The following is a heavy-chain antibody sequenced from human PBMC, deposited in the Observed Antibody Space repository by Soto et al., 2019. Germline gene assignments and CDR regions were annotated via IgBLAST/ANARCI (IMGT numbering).Heavy chain of an antibody. CDR2: ISGSGGST. CDR1: GFTFSSYA. V-gene: IGHV3-23*01. CDR3: TTRWTYGMDV. J-gene: IGHJ6*02. Sequence: SGFTFSSYAMSWVRQAPGKGLEWVSGISGSGGSTYYADSVKGRFTISRDDSKTTLYLQMNSLKTEDTAVYYCTTRWTYGMDVWGQGTTVTVSS.